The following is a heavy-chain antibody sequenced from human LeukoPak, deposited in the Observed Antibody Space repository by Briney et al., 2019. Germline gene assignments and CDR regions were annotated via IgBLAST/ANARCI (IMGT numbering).Heavy chain of an antibody. V-gene: IGHV1-2*02. CDR2: INPNSGGT. D-gene: IGHD3-10*01. Sequence: ASVKVSCKASGYTFTGYYMHWVRQAPGQGLEWVGWINPNSGGTNYAQKFQGRVTMTRDTSISTAYMELSRLRSDDTAVYYCARGEPHITMVRGDKRELDYWGQGTLVTVSS. CDR3: ARGEPHITMVRGDKRELDY. J-gene: IGHJ4*02. CDR1: GYTFTGYY.